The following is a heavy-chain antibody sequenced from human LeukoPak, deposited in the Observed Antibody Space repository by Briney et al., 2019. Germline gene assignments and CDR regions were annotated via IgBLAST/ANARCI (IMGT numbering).Heavy chain of an antibody. CDR2: INRDGSST. J-gene: IGHJ4*02. CDR1: GFTFSSYW. D-gene: IGHD1/OR15-1a*01. CDR3: ARGRLWNIDY. Sequence: GGSLRLSCAASGFTFSSYWMHWVRQAPGKGLVWVSRINRDGSSTTYADSVKGRVTISRDNTKNTVYLQMNSLRAEDTAVYYCARGRLWNIDYWGQGTRVTVSS. V-gene: IGHV3-74*01.